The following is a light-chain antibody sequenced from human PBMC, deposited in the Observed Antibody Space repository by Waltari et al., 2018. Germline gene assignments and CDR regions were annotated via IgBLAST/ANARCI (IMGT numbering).Light chain of an antibody. CDR1: QSLLSSDGNTY. J-gene: IGKJ4*01. CDR2: KVA. Sequence: DVVMTQTPLYLAVTPGQSASISCRSSQSLLSSDGNTYVSWFHQRPGQSPSRLFYKVAFRDSGVPDRITSSGSDTDFSLEISRVEAEDVGHYYCMQGTHWPPLTFGGGTKVEI. CDR3: MQGTHWPPLT. V-gene: IGKV2-30*01.